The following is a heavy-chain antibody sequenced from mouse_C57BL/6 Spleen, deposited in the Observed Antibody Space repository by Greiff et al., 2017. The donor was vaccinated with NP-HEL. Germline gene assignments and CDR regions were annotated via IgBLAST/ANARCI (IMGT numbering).Heavy chain of an antibody. CDR1: GYTFTNYW. Sequence: VQLQQSGAELVRPGTSVKMSCKASGYTFTNYWIGWAKQRPGHGLEWIGDIYPGGGYTNYNEKFKGKATLTADKSSSTAYMQFRSLTSEDSAIYYCARAGLDWYFDVWGTGTTVTVSS. D-gene: IGHD3-3*01. J-gene: IGHJ1*03. CDR3: ARAGLDWYFDV. V-gene: IGHV1-63*01. CDR2: IYPGGGYT.